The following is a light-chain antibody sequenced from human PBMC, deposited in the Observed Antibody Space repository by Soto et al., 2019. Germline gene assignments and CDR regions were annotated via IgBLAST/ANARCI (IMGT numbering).Light chain of an antibody. CDR2: EVN. CDR3: SSHAGATKV. Sequence: LTQPPSASGSLGQAVTISCTGTSSDVGGYNYVSWYQQHPGKAPRLMIYEVNKRPSGVPDRFSGSKSGNTASLTVSGLQAEDEADYYCSSHAGATKVFGTGTKLTVL. CDR1: SSDVGGYNY. V-gene: IGLV2-8*01. J-gene: IGLJ1*01.